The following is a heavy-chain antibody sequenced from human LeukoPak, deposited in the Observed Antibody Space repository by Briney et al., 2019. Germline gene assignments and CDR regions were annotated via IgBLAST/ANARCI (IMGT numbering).Heavy chain of an antibody. V-gene: IGHV1-46*01. CDR1: GYTFTSYY. CDR3: ASPGVGVPWHY. CDR2: INPSGGST. Sequence: ASVKVSCTASGYTFTSYYMHWVRQAPGQGLEWMGIINPSGGSTSYAQKFQGRVTMTRDTSTSTVYMELSSLRSEDTAVYYCASPGVGVPWHYWGQGTLVTVSS. J-gene: IGHJ4*02. D-gene: IGHD3-3*01.